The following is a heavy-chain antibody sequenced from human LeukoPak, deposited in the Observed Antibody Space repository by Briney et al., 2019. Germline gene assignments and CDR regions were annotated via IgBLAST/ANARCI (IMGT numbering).Heavy chain of an antibody. V-gene: IGHV4-34*01. CDR1: GVSFSGYY. Sequence: SETLSLTCAVYGVSFSGYYWSWIRQPPGKGLEWIGEINHSGSTNYNPSLKSRVTMSVDTSKNQFFLKLNSVTAADTAVYYCARGRPYSGGYHLDYWGQGTLVTVSA. D-gene: IGHD1-26*01. CDR3: ARGRPYSGGYHLDY. CDR2: INHSGST. J-gene: IGHJ4*02.